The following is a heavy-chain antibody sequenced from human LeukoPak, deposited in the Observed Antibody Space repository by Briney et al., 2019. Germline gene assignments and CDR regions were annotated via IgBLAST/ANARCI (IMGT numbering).Heavy chain of an antibody. Sequence: GGPLRLSCEGSGFTFSSYAMSWVRQAPGKGLEWVSAISGSGGSTYYADSVKGRFTISRDNSKNTLYLQMNSLRAEDTAVYYCAKVDLREYYFDYWGQGTLVTVSS. CDR1: GFTFSSYA. D-gene: IGHD3/OR15-3a*01. CDR2: ISGSGGST. J-gene: IGHJ4*02. V-gene: IGHV3-23*01. CDR3: AKVDLREYYFDY.